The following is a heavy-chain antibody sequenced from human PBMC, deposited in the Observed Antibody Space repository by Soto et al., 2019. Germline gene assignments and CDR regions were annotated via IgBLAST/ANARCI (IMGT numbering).Heavy chain of an antibody. J-gene: IGHJ6*02. D-gene: IGHD6-13*01. V-gene: IGHV4-34*01. CDR1: GGSFSGYY. CDR3: ARGRIAAAGTVRYYYYYYGMDV. CDR2: INHSGST. Sequence: PSETLFNTYAVYGGSFSGYYWSWIRQPPGQGLEWIGEINHSGSTNYNPSLKSRVTISVDTSKNQFSLKLSSVTAADTAVYYCARGRIAAAGTVRYYYYYYGMDVWGQGTTVT.